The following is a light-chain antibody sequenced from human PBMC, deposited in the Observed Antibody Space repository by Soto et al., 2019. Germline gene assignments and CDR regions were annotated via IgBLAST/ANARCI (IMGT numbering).Light chain of an antibody. CDR1: QSVSFW. J-gene: IGKJ1*01. Sequence: DIQMTQSPSSLSASVGDRVTITCRASQSVSFWLAWYQQKPGKAPKLLIYKASTLESGVPSRFSGGGFGTEFTLTISSLQPDDYATYYCQQYQTFWTFGQGTTVDI. CDR3: QQYQTFWT. V-gene: IGKV1-5*03. CDR2: KAS.